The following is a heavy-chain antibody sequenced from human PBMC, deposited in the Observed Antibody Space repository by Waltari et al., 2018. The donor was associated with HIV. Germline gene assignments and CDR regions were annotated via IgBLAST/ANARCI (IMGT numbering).Heavy chain of an antibody. V-gene: IGHV1-69*04. CDR2: ISPILGIA. Sequence: QVQLGQSGAAGKKPGSSVKVSCTASGGTFSSYAISWVREGPGQGLEWMGRISPILGIANYAQKFQVRVTITADKSTSTAYMELSSLRSEDTAVYYCVRGFYSSGYNTFDYWGQGTLVTVSS. D-gene: IGHD3-22*01. J-gene: IGHJ4*02. CDR1: GGTFSSYA. CDR3: VRGFYSSGYNTFDY.